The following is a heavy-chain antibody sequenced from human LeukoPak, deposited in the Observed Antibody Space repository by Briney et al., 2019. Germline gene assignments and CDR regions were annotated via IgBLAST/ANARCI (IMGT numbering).Heavy chain of an antibody. CDR3: AKDDSGWYVVYFDY. J-gene: IGHJ4*01. Sequence: GGSQRLSCAASGFTFSNYAMNWVRQAPGKGLEWVSLISGSTGSTYYADSVKGRFIISRDNSKNTLYLQMNSLRAEDTGVYYCAKDDSGWYVVYFDYWGQGTLVTVSS. V-gene: IGHV3-23*01. CDR1: GFTFSNYA. CDR2: ISGSTGST. D-gene: IGHD6-19*01.